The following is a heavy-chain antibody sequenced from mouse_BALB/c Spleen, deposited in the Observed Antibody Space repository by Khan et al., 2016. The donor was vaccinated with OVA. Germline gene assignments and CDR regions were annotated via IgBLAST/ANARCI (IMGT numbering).Heavy chain of an antibody. CDR3: ARAYYANYREAMDY. D-gene: IGHD2-10*01. V-gene: IGHV2-6-7*02. Sequence: QVQLQQSGPGLVAPSQSLSITCTVSGFSLTGYGVNWVRQPPGKGLEWLGMIWGDGSTDYNSALKSRLSITKDNSKSQVFLKMNRLQTDDTARYYCARAYYANYREAMDYWGQGNSVTVSS. CDR2: IWGDGST. J-gene: IGHJ4*01. CDR1: GFSLTGYG.